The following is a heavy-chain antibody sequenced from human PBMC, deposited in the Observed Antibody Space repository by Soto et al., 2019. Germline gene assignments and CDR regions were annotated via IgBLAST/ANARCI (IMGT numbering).Heavy chain of an antibody. V-gene: IGHV3-23*01. D-gene: IGHD6-19*01. CDR1: GFTFSSYA. CDR3: AKEGGSGWYLDWFDP. J-gene: IGHJ5*02. CDR2: ISGSGGST. Sequence: GESLKISCAASGFTFSSYAMSWVRQAPGKGLEWVSAISGSGGSTYYADSVKGRFTISRDNSKNTLYLQMNSLRAEDTAVYYCAKEGGSGWYLDWFDPWGQGTLVTVSS.